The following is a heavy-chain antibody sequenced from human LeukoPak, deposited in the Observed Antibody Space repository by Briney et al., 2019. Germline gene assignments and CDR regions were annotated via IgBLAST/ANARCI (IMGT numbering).Heavy chain of an antibody. V-gene: IGHV1-2*06. Sequence: ASVKVSCKASGYTFTGYHIHWVRQAPGQGLERMGRINPYSGDTNFAQKFQGRVTMTRDTSITTAYMDLSSLTPDDTAVYFCARDQGSLTRSWYTGYWGQGTQVTVSS. CDR1: GYTFTGYH. J-gene: IGHJ4*02. CDR2: INPYSGDT. D-gene: IGHD6-13*01. CDR3: ARDQGSLTRSWYTGY.